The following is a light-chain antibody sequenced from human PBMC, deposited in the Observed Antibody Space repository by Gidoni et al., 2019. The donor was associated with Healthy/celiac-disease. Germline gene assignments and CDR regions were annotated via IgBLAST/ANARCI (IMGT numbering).Light chain of an antibody. V-gene: IGKV1-5*01. CDR3: QQYNSYSVYT. Sequence: DIQMTQSPSTLSASVGDRVTITCRVSQRSSSWLAWYQQKPGKAPKLLIYDASSLESGVPSRFSGSGSGTEFTLTISSLQPDDFATYYCQQYNSYSVYTFGQGTKLEIK. CDR1: QRSSSW. J-gene: IGKJ2*01. CDR2: DAS.